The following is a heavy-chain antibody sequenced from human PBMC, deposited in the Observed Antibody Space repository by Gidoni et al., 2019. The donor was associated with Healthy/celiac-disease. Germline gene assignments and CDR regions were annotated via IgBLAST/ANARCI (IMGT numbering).Heavy chain of an antibody. V-gene: IGHV3-21*01. CDR3: ARDPYCSSTSCYTGWFDP. CDR1: GFTFSSYS. Sequence: EVQLVESGGGLVKPGGSLRLSGAASGFTFSSYSMNWVRQAPGKGLEWVSSISSSSSYIYYADSVKGRFTISRDNAKNSLYLQMNSLRAEDTAVYYCARDPYCSSTSCYTGWFDPWGQGTLVTVSS. J-gene: IGHJ5*02. CDR2: ISSSSSYI. D-gene: IGHD2-2*02.